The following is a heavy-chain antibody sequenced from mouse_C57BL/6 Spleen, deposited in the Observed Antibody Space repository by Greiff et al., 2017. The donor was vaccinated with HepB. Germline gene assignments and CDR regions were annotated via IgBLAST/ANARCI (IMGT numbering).Heavy chain of an antibody. Sequence: EVQLQQSGPELVKPGASVKISCKASGYTFTDYYMNWVKQSHGKSLEWIGDINPNNGGTSYNQKFKGKATLTVDKSSSTAYMELRSLTSEDSAVYYCARGRLLRVFAYWGQGTLVTVSA. V-gene: IGHV1-26*01. J-gene: IGHJ3*01. D-gene: IGHD1-1*01. CDR1: GYTFTDYY. CDR2: INPNNGGT. CDR3: ARGRLLRVFAY.